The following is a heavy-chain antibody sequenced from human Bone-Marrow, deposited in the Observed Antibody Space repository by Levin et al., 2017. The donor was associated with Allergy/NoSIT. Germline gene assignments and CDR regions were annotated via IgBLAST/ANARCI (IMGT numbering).Heavy chain of an antibody. CDR2: IGKSGSYM. CDR1: GFTFNSYI. D-gene: IGHD3-3*01. V-gene: IGHV3-21*01. J-gene: IGHJ4*02. CDR3: ARVELAVSGKGLPDS. Sequence: PGGSLRLSCAASGFTFNSYIMTWVRQAPGKGLEWVSSIGKSGSYMYYADSVKGRFTISRDDAKNSLSLQMNSLRAEDKAAYYCARVELAVSGKGLPDSWGQGTLVTVSS.